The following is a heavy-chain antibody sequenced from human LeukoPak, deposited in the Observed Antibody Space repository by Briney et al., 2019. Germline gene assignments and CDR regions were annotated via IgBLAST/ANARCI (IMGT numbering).Heavy chain of an antibody. V-gene: IGHV3-30*02. J-gene: IGHJ4*02. CDR2: IRYDGSNK. D-gene: IGHD3-3*01. CDR1: GFTFSSYG. Sequence: GGSLRLSCAASGFTFSSYGMHWVRQAPGKGLEWVAFIRYDGSNKYYADSVKGRFTISRDNSKNTLYLQMNSLRAEDTAVYYCAKGHRYYDFWSGHDYWGQGTLVTVSS. CDR3: AKGHRYYDFWSGHDY.